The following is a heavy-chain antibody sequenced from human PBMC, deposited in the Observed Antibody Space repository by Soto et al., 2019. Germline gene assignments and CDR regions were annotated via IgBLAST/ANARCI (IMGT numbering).Heavy chain of an antibody. CDR2: TNPSNGGT. J-gene: IGHJ4*02. D-gene: IGHD3-16*01. CDR3: AREVGGGRQYYFDS. Sequence: VSVKVSCKASGYTFTGYYIHWVRQAPGQGLEWMGWTNPSNGGTNYAQKFQGTVTMTRDTSLSIAYMEQTTLRSDDTAVFYCAREVGGGRQYYFDSWGLGTLVTVSS. CDR1: GYTFTGYY. V-gene: IGHV1-2*02.